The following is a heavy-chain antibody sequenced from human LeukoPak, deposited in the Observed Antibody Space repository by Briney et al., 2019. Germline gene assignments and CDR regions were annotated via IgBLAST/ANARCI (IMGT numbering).Heavy chain of an antibody. CDR3: AGDPRNTPLDPGFDY. D-gene: IGHD5-18*01. CDR2: IHYSGST. J-gene: IGHJ4*02. CDR1: GASISSSTYY. Sequence: PSETLSLTCTVSGASISSSTYYWGWIRQPPGKGLEWIGSIHYSGSTYYKPSLVSRVTISLDTSKNQFSLKLKSVTAADTAVYYCAGDPRNTPLDPGFDYWGQGTLVTVSS. V-gene: IGHV4-39*07.